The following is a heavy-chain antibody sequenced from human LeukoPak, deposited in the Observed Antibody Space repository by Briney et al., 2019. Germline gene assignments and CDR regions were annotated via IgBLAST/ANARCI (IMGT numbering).Heavy chain of an antibody. V-gene: IGHV3-21*06. Sequence: GGSLRLSCTASGFTISNNYMNWVRQAPGKGLEWVSSISSSNTYIYYADSVRGRFTISRDNAKNSLYLQMNSLRAEDTAVFYCARGFSSQSPFDYWGQGTLVTVSS. J-gene: IGHJ4*02. D-gene: IGHD2/OR15-2a*01. CDR3: ARGFSSQSPFDY. CDR2: ISSSNTYI. CDR1: GFTISNNY.